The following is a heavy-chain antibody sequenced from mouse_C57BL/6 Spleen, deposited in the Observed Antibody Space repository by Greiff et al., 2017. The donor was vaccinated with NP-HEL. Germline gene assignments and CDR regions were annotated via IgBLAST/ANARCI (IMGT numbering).Heavy chain of an antibody. CDR1: GYAFSSSW. D-gene: IGHD2-4*01. CDR3: ARRDYDYPFAY. J-gene: IGHJ3*01. CDR2: IHPGDGDT. Sequence: QVQLQQSGPELVKPGASVKISCKASGYAFSSSWMNWVKQRPGKGLEWIGRIHPGDGDTNYNGKFKGKATLTADKSSSTAYMQLSSLTSEDSAVYFCARRDYDYPFAYWGQGTLVTVSA. V-gene: IGHV1-82*01.